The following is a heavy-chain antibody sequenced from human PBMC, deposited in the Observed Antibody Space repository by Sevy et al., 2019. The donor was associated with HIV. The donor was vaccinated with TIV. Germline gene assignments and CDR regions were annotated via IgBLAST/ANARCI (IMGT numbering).Heavy chain of an antibody. CDR2: INPNSGGT. CDR1: GYTFTDYY. D-gene: IGHD3-9*01. J-gene: IGHJ6*03. CDR3: ARGERDYDSLTGSHYYNYMDV. Sequence: ASVKVSCKASGYTFTDYYMHWVRQAPGQGLEWMGWINPNSGGTNYAQKFQGRVTVTRDTSISTAYMGLSRLRSDDTAVYYCARGERDYDSLTGSHYYNYMDVWGKGTTVTVSS. V-gene: IGHV1-2*02.